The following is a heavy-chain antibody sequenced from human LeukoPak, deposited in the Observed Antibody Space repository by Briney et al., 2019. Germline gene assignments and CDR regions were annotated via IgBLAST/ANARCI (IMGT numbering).Heavy chain of an antibody. J-gene: IGHJ4*02. CDR2: INPNSGGT. CDR1: GYTFTGYY. Sequence: ASVKVSCKASGYTFTGYYIHWVRQAPGQGLEWMGWINPNSGGTNYAQKFQGRVTMTRDTSISTAYMELSRLRSDDTAVYYCARVGGYSYGIAYFDYWGQGTLVTVSS. V-gene: IGHV1-2*02. CDR3: ARVGGYSYGIAYFDY. D-gene: IGHD5-18*01.